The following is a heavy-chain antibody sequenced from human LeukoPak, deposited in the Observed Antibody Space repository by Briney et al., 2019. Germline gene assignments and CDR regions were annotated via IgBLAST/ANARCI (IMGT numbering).Heavy chain of an antibody. CDR2: IYSGGST. V-gene: IGHV3-53*05. Sequence: PGGSLRLSCAASGFTVSSDYMSWVRQAPGKGLEWVSVIYSGGSTYYADSVKGRFTISRDNSKNTVYLQMNSLRFEGTAMYYCARNWFDPWGQGTLVTVSS. CDR1: GFTVSSDY. CDR3: ARNWFDP. J-gene: IGHJ5*02.